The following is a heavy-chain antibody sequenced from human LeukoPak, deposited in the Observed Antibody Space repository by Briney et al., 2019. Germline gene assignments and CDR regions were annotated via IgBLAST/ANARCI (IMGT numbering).Heavy chain of an antibody. CDR2: IYYSGST. CDR1: VGSISSSSYY. J-gene: IGHJ3*02. CDR3: ARDPPQDAFDI. V-gene: IGHV4-39*02. Sequence: SETLSLTCTVSVGSISSSSYYWGWIRQPPGKGLGWIGSIYYSGSTYYNPSLKSRVTISVDTSKNQFSLKLSSVTAADTAVYYCARDPPQDAFDIWGQGTMVTVSS.